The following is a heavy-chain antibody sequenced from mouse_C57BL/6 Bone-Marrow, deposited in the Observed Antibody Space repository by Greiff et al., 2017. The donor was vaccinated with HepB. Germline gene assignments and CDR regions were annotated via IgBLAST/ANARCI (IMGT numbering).Heavy chain of an antibody. J-gene: IGHJ2*01. V-gene: IGHV1-64*01. D-gene: IGHD1-1*01. CDR2: IHPNSGST. Sequence: QVQLQQSGAELVKPGASVKLSCKASGYTFTSYWMHWVKQRPGQGLEWIGMIHPNSGSTNYNEKFKSKATLTVDKSSSTAYMQLSSLTSEDSAVYYCARGITTVVARDFVYWGQGTTLTVSS. CDR1: GYTFTSYW. CDR3: ARGITTVVARDFVY.